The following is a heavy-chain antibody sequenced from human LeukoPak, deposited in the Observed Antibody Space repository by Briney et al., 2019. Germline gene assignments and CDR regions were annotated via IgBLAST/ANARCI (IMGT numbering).Heavy chain of an antibody. D-gene: IGHD5-12*01. J-gene: IGHJ4*02. Sequence: GGSLRLSCVASGFTFDDYGMSWVRQAPGKGLEWVSGINWNGGRTGYADSVKGRFTISRDNAKNSLYLQMNRLRAEDTAVYYCAREATITAYNFDYWGQGTLVTVSS. V-gene: IGHV3-20*04. CDR1: GFTFDDYG. CDR2: INWNGGRT. CDR3: AREATITAYNFDY.